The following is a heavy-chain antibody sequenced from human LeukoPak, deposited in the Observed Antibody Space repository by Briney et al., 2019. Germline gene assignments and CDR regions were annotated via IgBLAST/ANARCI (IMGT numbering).Heavy chain of an antibody. CDR2: IYSGGNT. Sequence: PGGSLRLSCAASGFTVSSNYISWVRQAPGKGLEWVSVIYSGGNTYYADSVKGRFTISSDNSKNTLYLQMNSLRAEDTAVYYCAKTIVGVTNWFDHWGQGTLVTVSS. CDR3: AKTIVGVTNWFDH. CDR1: GFTVSSNY. D-gene: IGHD1-26*01. V-gene: IGHV3-53*01. J-gene: IGHJ5*02.